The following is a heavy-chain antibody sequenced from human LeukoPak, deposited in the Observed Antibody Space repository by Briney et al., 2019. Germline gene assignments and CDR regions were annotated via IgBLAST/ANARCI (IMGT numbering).Heavy chain of an antibody. Sequence: GGSLRLSCAASGFTVSSNYMSRVRQTPGKGLEWVSVIYSGGSTYYADSVKGRFTISRDNSKNTLYLQMNSLRADDTAVYYCARGGQYCSSTACLNWFDPWGQGTLVTVSS. D-gene: IGHD2-2*01. V-gene: IGHV3-53*05. CDR3: ARGGQYCSSTACLNWFDP. CDR2: IYSGGST. J-gene: IGHJ5*02. CDR1: GFTVSSNY.